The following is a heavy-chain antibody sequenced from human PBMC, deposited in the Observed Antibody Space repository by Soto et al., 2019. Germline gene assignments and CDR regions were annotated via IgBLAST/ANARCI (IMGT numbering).Heavy chain of an antibody. Sequence: SGPTLVNPTQTLTLTCSFSGFSRTTSPVGVGWIRQPPGKALEWLAVIYWDDDKRYNPSLRSRLTITKDTSKNQVVLSVTNMDPVDTATYYCAHRLGGFTWNDGYLDFWGQGTLVTVSS. D-gene: IGHD1-1*01. J-gene: IGHJ4*02. V-gene: IGHV2-5*02. CDR1: GFSRTTSPVG. CDR3: AHRLGGFTWNDGYLDF. CDR2: IYWDDDK.